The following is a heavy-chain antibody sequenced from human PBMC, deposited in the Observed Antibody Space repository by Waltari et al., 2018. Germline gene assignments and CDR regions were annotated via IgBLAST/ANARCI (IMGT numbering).Heavy chain of an antibody. CDR2: IFAGEGT. CDR3: ARVFIPYWFDP. J-gene: IGHJ5*02. Sequence: QVQLQESGPGLVKPSQTLSLTCTVSGGSISSGDYYWSWIRQPPGKGLARIGYIFAGEGTYTSPARDIHFTTSLDTSKNRLPLMLLSVSASGSSVYYWARVFIPYWFDPCAQGTLVTVSS. V-gene: IGHV4-30-4*08. D-gene: IGHD2-2*02. CDR1: GGSISSGDYY.